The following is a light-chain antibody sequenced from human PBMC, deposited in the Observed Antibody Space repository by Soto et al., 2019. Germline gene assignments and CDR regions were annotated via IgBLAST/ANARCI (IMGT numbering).Light chain of an antibody. V-gene: IGKV1-5*01. CDR3: QQYNGYSTWT. CDR1: QSNDRW. Sequence: QMTQSTSTLSASVGDRVTITCRVSQSNDRWMAWYQQKPGKAPKVLIWDATTLHRGVPSRFSGSRSGTEFTLTISSLQPDDFATHYCQQYNGYSTWTFGQGANV. J-gene: IGKJ1*01. CDR2: DAT.